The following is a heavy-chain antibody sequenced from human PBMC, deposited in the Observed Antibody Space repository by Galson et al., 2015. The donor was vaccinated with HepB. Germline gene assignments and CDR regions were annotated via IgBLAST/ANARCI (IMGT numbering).Heavy chain of an antibody. CDR1: GFTFSSYA. Sequence: SLRLSCAASGFTFSSYAMHWVRQAPGKGLEWVAVISYDGSNKYYADSVKGRFTISRDNSKNTLYLQMNSLRAEDTAVYYCARDRETATPHPDAFDIWGQGTMVTVSS. CDR3: ARDRETATPHPDAFDI. J-gene: IGHJ3*02. V-gene: IGHV3-30-3*01. D-gene: IGHD2-21*02. CDR2: ISYDGSNK.